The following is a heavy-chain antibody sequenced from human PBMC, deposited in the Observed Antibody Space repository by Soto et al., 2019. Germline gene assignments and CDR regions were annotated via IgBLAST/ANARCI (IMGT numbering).Heavy chain of an antibody. V-gene: IGHV3-66*01. CDR1: GVTVSNNF. CDR3: ARNVPVTPLGY. Sequence: EVQLVESGGDLVQPGGSLRLSCAASGVTVSNNFMSWVRQAPGKGLEWVSIIYSGGGTHYADSVKGRFTISRDNYKNTVYLQMNSLRVEDTAVYYCARNVPVTPLGYWGQGTLVTVSS. J-gene: IGHJ4*02. CDR2: IYSGGGT. D-gene: IGHD4-17*01.